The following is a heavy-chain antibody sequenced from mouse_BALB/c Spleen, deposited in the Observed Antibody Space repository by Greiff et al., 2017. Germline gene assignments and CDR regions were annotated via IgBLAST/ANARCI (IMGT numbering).Heavy chain of an antibody. D-gene: IGHD2-12*01. CDR3: ATGLYDAFAY. CDR1: GYSITSDYA. Sequence: DVKLQESGPGLVKPSQSLSLTCTVTGYSITSDYAWNWIRQFPGNKLEWMGYISYSGSTSYNPSLKSRISITRDTSKNQFFLQLNSVTTEDTATYYCATGLYDAFAYWGQGTLVTVSA. V-gene: IGHV3-2*02. CDR2: ISYSGST. J-gene: IGHJ3*01.